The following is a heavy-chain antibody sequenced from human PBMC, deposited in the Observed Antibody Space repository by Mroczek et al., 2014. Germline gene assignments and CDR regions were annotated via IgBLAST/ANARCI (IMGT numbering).Heavy chain of an antibody. Sequence: QVQLQQWGAGLLKPSETLSLTCAVYGGSFSGYYWSWIRQPPGKGLEWIGEINHSGSTNYNPSLKSRVTISVDTSKNQFSLKLSSVTAADTAVYYCARKGGVYCSGGSCYPVPAGYYGMDVWGQGTTVTVSS. CDR3: ARKGGVYCSGGSCYPVPAGYYGMDV. D-gene: IGHD2-15*01. V-gene: IGHV4-34*01. J-gene: IGHJ6*02. CDR2: INHSGST. CDR1: GGSFSGYY.